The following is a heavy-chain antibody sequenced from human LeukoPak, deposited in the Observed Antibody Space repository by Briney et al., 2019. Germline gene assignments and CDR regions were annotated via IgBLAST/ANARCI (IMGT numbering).Heavy chain of an antibody. J-gene: IGHJ4*02. CDR1: GFTFSSYG. D-gene: IGHD6-19*01. Sequence: GGSLRLSCAASGFTFSSYGMHWVRQAPGKGLEWVAVISYDGSNKYYADSVKGRFTISRDNSKNTLYLQMNSLRAEDTAVYYCAKETPPGIAVAGPRETYGYWGQGTLVTVSS. CDR2: ISYDGSNK. V-gene: IGHV3-30*18. CDR3: AKETPPGIAVAGPRETYGY.